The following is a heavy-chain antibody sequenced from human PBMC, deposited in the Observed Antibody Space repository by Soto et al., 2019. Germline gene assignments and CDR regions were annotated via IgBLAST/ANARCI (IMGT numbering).Heavy chain of an antibody. J-gene: IGHJ4*02. CDR1: GFTFSSYA. D-gene: IGHD3-10*01. Sequence: EVQLLEAGGGLVQPGGSLRLSCAASGFTFSSYAMWWVRQAPGKGLECVSAISGGGETTYYADSVEGRFTISRDNSKNTLYLPLNSLRAEDTAVYYCAFNSGSGSYDFDYWGQGTVVTVSS. CDR3: AFNSGSGSYDFDY. CDR2: ISGGGETT. V-gene: IGHV3-23*01.